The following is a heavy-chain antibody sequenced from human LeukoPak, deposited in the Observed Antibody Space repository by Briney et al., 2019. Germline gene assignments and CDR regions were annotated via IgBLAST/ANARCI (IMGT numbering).Heavy chain of an antibody. CDR2: ITGSGGST. Sequence: GGSLRLSCAASGXXFXXXAXXXXXXAXGXXLXXVXAITGSGGSTYYTDSVKGRFTISRDNSKNTLYLQMNSLRAEDTAVYYCANGHDTTGYYYVGWGQGTLVAVSS. CDR3: ANGHDTTGYYYVG. CDR1: GXXFXXXA. D-gene: IGHD3-22*01. J-gene: IGHJ4*02. V-gene: IGHV3-23*01.